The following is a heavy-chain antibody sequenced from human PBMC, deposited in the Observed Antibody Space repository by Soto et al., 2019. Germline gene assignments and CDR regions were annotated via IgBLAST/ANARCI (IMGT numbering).Heavy chain of an antibody. V-gene: IGHV4-39*01. J-gene: IGHJ4*02. CDR1: GGYISSSSYY. D-gene: IGHD1-26*01. CDR3: ARPRTSSSIDFDY. Sequence: SETQSLTCTVSGGYISSSSYYWGWIRQSPGRGLEWIGSIYSSGTTYYNPSLKGRVTISVVTSKNQFSLKLSSVTAADTAVYYCARPRTSSSIDFDYWGQGTLVTVSS. CDR2: IYSSGTT.